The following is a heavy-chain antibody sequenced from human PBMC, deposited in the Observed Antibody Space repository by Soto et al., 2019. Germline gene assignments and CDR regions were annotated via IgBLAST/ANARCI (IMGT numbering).Heavy chain of an antibody. CDR3: ARDDRRQQLGGYFDY. CDR2: IYYSGST. Sequence: QVQLQESCPGLVKPSQTLSLTCTVSGGSISSGGYYWSWIRQHPGKGLEWIGYIYYSGSTYYNPSLKSRVTITVDTSKNQCSLKLSSVTAADTAVYYCARDDRRQQLGGYFDYWGQGTLVTVSS. V-gene: IGHV4-31*03. CDR1: GGSISSGGYY. D-gene: IGHD6-13*01. J-gene: IGHJ4*02.